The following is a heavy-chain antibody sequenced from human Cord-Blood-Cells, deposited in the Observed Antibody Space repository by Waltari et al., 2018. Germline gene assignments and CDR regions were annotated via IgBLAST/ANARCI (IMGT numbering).Heavy chain of an antibody. CDR1: GYTFTSYD. V-gene: IGHV1-8*01. CDR2: IDPNRGNT. Sequence: QVQLVQSGAEVKKPGASAKVSCKASGYTFTSYDINCVRQATGQGREWMRWIDPNRGNTCYAKKVQGRVTMTRNTSISTAYMELSSRRSEDTAVYYCARGPPLGGSDYWGQGTLVTVSS. D-gene: IGHD3-16*01. CDR3: ARGPPLGGSDY. J-gene: IGHJ4*02.